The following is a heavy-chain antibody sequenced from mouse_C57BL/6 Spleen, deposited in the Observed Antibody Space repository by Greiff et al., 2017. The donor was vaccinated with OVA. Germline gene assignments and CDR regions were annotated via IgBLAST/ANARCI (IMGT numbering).Heavy chain of an antibody. Sequence: EVQLQQSGPGLVKPSQSLSLTCSVTGYSITSGYYWNWIRQFPGNKLEWMGYISYDGSNKYNPSLKNRISITRDTSKNQFFLKLNSVTTEDTATYYCARGDYYGSSGFAYWGQGTLVTVSA. D-gene: IGHD1-1*01. J-gene: IGHJ3*01. V-gene: IGHV3-6*01. CDR3: ARGDYYGSSGFAY. CDR2: ISYDGSN. CDR1: GYSITSGYY.